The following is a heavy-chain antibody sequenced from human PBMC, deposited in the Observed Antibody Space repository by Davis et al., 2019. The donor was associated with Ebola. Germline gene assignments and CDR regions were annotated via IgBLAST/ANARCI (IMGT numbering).Heavy chain of an antibody. V-gene: IGHV1-24*01. D-gene: IGHD1-26*01. J-gene: IGHJ5*02. CDR3: AAGPVGATSAYFDP. CDR1: GYTLTELS. Sequence: ASVKVSCKVSGYTLTELSMHWVRQAPGRGLEWMGGFDPEDGVTVYAQNFQGRLPMTEDTSADTAYMELSSLRSEDTAVYFCAAGPVGATSAYFDPWGQGTLVTVSS. CDR2: FDPEDGVT.